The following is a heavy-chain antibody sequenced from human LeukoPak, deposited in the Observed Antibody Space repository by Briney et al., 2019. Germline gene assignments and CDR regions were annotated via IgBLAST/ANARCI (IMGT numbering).Heavy chain of an antibody. D-gene: IGHD3-16*02. J-gene: IGHJ4*02. V-gene: IGHV3-23*01. CDR2: ISGSGGST. CDR3: AKDQRYYDYVWGSYRYPRLDY. Sequence: GGSLRPSCAASGFTFSSYAMSWVRQAPGKGLEWVSAISGSGGSTYYADSVKGRFTISRDNSKNTLYLQMNSLRAEDTAVYYCAKDQRYYDYVWGSYRYPRLDYWGQGTLVTVSS. CDR1: GFTFSSYA.